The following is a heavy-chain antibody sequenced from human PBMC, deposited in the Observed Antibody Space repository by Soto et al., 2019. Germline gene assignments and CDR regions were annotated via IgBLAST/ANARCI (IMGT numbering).Heavy chain of an antibody. CDR1: GFTFGSYA. V-gene: IGHV3-23*01. CDR3: AKGASLRFLESSPYYYGMDV. D-gene: IGHD3-3*01. Sequence: VGSLRLSCAASGFTFGSYAMSWVRQAPGKGLEWVSAISGSGGSTYYADSVKGRFTISRDNSKNTLYLQMNSLRAEDTAVYYCAKGASLRFLESSPYYYGMDVWGQGTTVTVSS. J-gene: IGHJ6*02. CDR2: ISGSGGST.